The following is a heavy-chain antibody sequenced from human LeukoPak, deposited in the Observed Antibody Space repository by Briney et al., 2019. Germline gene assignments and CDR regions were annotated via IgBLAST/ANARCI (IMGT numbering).Heavy chain of an antibody. Sequence: GGSLRLSCAASGFSFTNYNMNWVRQSPGKGLEWVSSISASSLYIYYAASVKGRFTISRDNTKNLLYLQMNSPRADDTAVYYCARDQTTRTSGTYYSWFDPWGQGTLVTVSS. CDR3: ARDQTTRTSGTYYSWFDP. V-gene: IGHV3-21*01. D-gene: IGHD1-26*01. J-gene: IGHJ5*02. CDR2: ISASSLYI. CDR1: GFSFTNYN.